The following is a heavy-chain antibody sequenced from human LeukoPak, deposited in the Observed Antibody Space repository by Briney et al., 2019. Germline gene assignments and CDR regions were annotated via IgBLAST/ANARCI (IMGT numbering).Heavy chain of an antibody. CDR2: ISGSGGST. CDR1: GFTFSSYA. Sequence: TGGSLRLSCAASGFTFSSYAMSWVRQAPGKGLEWVSAISGSGGSTYYADSVKGRFTISRDNSKNTLYLQMNSLRAEDTAVYYCAKSPLRFLEWPHPLRFDYWGQGTLVTVSS. CDR3: AKSPLRFLEWPHPLRFDY. D-gene: IGHD3-3*01. V-gene: IGHV3-23*01. J-gene: IGHJ4*02.